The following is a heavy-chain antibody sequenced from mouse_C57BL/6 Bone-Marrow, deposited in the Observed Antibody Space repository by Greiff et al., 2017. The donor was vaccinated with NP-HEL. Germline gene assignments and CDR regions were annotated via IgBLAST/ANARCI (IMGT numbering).Heavy chain of an antibody. CDR1: GYTFTSYW. CDR2: INPSNGGT. D-gene: IGHD3-2*02. J-gene: IGHJ1*03. V-gene: IGHV1-53*01. Sequence: QVQLQQSGTELVKPGASVKLSCKASGYTFTSYWMHWVKQRPGQGLEWIGNINPSNGGTNYNEKFKSKATLTVDKSSSTAYMQLGSLTSEDSAVYYCAKDGSGYYWYFDVWGTGTTVTVSS. CDR3: AKDGSGYYWYFDV.